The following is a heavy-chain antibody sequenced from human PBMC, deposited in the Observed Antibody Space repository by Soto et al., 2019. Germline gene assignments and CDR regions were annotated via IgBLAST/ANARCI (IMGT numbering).Heavy chain of an antibody. J-gene: IGHJ6*02. CDR3: ARGSGDSSGYYYYYYYYGMDV. D-gene: IGHD3-22*01. CDR1: GGSISSYY. CDR2: IYYSGST. Sequence: SETLSLTCTVSGGSISSYYWSWIRQPPGKGLEWIGYIYYSGSTNYNPSLKSRVTIPVDTSKNQFSLKLSSVTAADTAVYYCARGSGDSSGYYYYYYYYGMDVWGQGTTVTVSS. V-gene: IGHV4-59*01.